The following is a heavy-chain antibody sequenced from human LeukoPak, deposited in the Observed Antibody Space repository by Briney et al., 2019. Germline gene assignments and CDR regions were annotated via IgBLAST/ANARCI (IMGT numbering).Heavy chain of an antibody. CDR2: IKEDGSRQ. D-gene: IGHD5-24*01. Sequence: GGSLRLSCAASGFTFSTYWMSWVRQTPGKGLERVANIKEDGSRQYYVDSVKGRFTISRDNAKNSPYLQMNSLRVEDTAVYYCARDGGGYDSWGQGTLVTVSS. CDR1: GFTFSTYW. CDR3: ARDGGGYDS. V-gene: IGHV3-7*01. J-gene: IGHJ5*01.